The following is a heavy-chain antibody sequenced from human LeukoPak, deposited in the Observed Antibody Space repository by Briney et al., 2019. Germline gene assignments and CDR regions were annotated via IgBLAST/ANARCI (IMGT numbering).Heavy chain of an antibody. CDR2: IYHSGST. J-gene: IGHJ4*02. CDR3: ARVPLANPTYYFDY. V-gene: IGHV4-38-2*02. CDR1: GYSISSGYY. Sequence: SGTLSLTCTVSGYSISSGYYWGGIRQPPRKGLEWIGSIYHSGSTYYNPSLKSRVTISVDTSKNQFSLKLSSVTAADTAVYYCARVPLANPTYYFDYWGQGTLVTVSS.